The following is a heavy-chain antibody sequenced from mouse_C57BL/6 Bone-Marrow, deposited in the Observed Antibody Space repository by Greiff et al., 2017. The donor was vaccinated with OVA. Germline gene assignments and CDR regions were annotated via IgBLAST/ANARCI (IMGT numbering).Heavy chain of an antibody. CDR3: ARDSPPQLGRGYFDD. D-gene: IGHD4-1*02. CDR1: GFTFSSYA. J-gene: IGHJ2*01. V-gene: IGHV5-4*01. CDR2: ISDGGSYT. Sequence: EVQGVESGGGLVKPGGSLKLSCAASGFTFSSYAMSWVRQTPEKRLEWVATISDGGSYTYYPDNVKGRFTISRDNAKNNLYLQMSHLKSEDTAMYYCARDSPPQLGRGYFDDWGQGTTLTVSS.